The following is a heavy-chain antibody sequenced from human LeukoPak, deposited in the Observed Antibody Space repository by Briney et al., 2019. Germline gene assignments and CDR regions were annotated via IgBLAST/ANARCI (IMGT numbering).Heavy chain of an antibody. CDR2: IYYSGST. V-gene: IGHV4-59*08. J-gene: IGHJ5*02. CDR3: ARWGDLYCTNGVCSPYNWFDP. Sequence: SETLSLTCTVSGGSISSYYWSWIRQPPGKGLEWIGYIYYSGSTNYNPSLKSRVTISVDTSKNQFSLKLSSVTAADTAVYYCARWGDLYCTNGVCSPYNWFDPWGQGTLVTVSS. CDR1: GGSISSYY. D-gene: IGHD2-8*01.